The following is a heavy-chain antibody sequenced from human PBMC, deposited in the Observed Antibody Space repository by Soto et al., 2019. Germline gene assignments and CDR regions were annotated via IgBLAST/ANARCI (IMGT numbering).Heavy chain of an antibody. Sequence: GGSLRLSCAASGFTFSSYAMHWVRQAPGKGLEWVTVISYDGSNKYYADSVKGRFTISRDNSKNTLYLQMNSLRAEDTAVYYCAREDYIVVVVAAGSMDYWGQGTLVTVS. V-gene: IGHV3-30-3*01. CDR3: AREDYIVVVVAAGSMDY. CDR2: ISYDGSNK. D-gene: IGHD2-15*01. CDR1: GFTFSSYA. J-gene: IGHJ4*02.